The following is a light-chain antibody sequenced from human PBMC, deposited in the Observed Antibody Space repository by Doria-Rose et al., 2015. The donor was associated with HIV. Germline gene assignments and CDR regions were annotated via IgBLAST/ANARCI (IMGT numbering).Light chain of an antibody. J-gene: IGKJ5*01. CDR3: QQYGTSRGT. CDR2: DAS. V-gene: IGKV3-20*01. Sequence: EIVMTQSPGTLSLSPGERATLSCRASQRVKSSYLAWSQQEPGQAPRLIIYDASTRATAIPARFSGSGSGTDFTLTISRLEPEDVAVYYCQQYGTSRGTFGQGTRLEIK. CDR1: QRVKSSY.